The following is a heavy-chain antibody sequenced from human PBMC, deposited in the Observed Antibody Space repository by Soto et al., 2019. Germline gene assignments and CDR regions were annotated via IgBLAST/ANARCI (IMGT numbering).Heavy chain of an antibody. CDR3: ARDRDYSSPLGGSYNWFDP. CDR2: IDPSGGST. Sequence: GASVKVSCKASGYTFTSYYMHWVRQAPGQGLEWMGIIDPSGGSTSYAQKFQGRVTMTRGTATSTVYMELSSLRSEDTAVYYCARDRDYSSPLGGSYNWFDPWGQGTLVTVSS. CDR1: GYTFTSYY. D-gene: IGHD6-13*01. J-gene: IGHJ5*02. V-gene: IGHV1-46*03.